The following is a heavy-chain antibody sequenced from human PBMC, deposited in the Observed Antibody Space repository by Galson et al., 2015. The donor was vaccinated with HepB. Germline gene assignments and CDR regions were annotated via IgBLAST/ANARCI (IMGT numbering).Heavy chain of an antibody. CDR1: GFTFSSYA. CDR3: AKDIHLYSSSWYNPHPPLYYFDY. CDR2: ISGSGGST. D-gene: IGHD6-13*01. Sequence: SLRLSCAASGFTFSSYAMSWVRQAPGKGLEWVSAISGSGGSTYYADSVKGRFTISRDNSKNTLYLQMNSLRAEDTAVYYCAKDIHLYSSSWYNPHPPLYYFDYWGQGTLVTVSS. V-gene: IGHV3-23*01. J-gene: IGHJ4*02.